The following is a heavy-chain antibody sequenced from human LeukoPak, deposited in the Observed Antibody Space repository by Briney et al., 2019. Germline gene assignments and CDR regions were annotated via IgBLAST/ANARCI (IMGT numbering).Heavy chain of an antibody. J-gene: IGHJ4*02. V-gene: IGHV3-53*01. CDR2: MYRGGDT. CDR3: ASISN. CDR1: GFNVSGNY. Sequence: GGSLRLSCAASGFNVSGNYMSWVRQAPGKGLEWVSVMYRGGDTYYADSVKGRFTVSRDISKNTLYLQMNSRRAEDTAVYYCASISNWGQGILVTVSS.